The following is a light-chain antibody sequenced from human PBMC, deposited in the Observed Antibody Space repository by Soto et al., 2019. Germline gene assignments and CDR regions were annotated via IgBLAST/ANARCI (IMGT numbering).Light chain of an antibody. CDR1: SSDIGGYKY. CDR2: EFS. CDR3: SSYTPTSTHWV. J-gene: IGLJ3*02. Sequence: QSALTQPASVSGSPGQSITISCTGTSSDIGGYKYVSWFQQHPGKAPKLIIYEFSNRPSGISNRSSGSKSGNTASLTISGLQAEDEDDYHCSSYTPTSTHWVFGGGTKVTVL. V-gene: IGLV2-14*01.